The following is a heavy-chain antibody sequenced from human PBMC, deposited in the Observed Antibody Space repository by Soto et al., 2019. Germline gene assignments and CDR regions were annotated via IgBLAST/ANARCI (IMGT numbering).Heavy chain of an antibody. CDR1: GFSFSSYA. CDR2: ISYDGSNK. Sequence: QVQLVESGGGVVQPGRSLRLSCAACGFSFSSYAMHWVRQAPGKGLEWVAVISYDGSNKYYADSVKGRFTISRDNSKNTLYLQMNSLRAEDTAVYYCARARWLQFPYGMDVWGQGTTVTVSS. V-gene: IGHV3-30-3*01. CDR3: ARARWLQFPYGMDV. D-gene: IGHD5-12*01. J-gene: IGHJ6*01.